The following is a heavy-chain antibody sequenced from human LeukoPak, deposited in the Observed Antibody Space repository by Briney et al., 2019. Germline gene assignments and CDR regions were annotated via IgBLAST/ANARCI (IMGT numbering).Heavy chain of an antibody. D-gene: IGHD3-10*01. V-gene: IGHV1-69*13. CDR1: GGTFSSYA. J-gene: IGHJ6*02. Sequence: SVKVSCKASGGTFSSYAISWVRQAPGQGPEWMGGVIPIFGTANFAQKFQGRVTTTADESTSTAYMELSSLRSEDTAVYYCARGLGGYNYYGMDVWGQGTTVTVSS. CDR2: VIPIFGTA. CDR3: ARGLGGYNYYGMDV.